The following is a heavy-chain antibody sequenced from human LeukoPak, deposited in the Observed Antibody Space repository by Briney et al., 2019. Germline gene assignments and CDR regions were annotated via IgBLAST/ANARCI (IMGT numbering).Heavy chain of an antibody. D-gene: IGHD3-9*01. V-gene: IGHV3-53*01. Sequence: GGSLRLSCAASGFTVSSNYMSWVRQAPGKGLEWVSVIYSGGSTYYADSVKGRFTISRDNSKNTLYLQMNSLRAEDTAVYYCARGQVPLTGYSPWGQGTLVTVSS. J-gene: IGHJ5*02. CDR2: IYSGGST. CDR3: ARGQVPLTGYSP. CDR1: GFTVSSNY.